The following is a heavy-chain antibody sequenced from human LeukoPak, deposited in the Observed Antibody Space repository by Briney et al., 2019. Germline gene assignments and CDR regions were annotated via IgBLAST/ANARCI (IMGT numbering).Heavy chain of an antibody. CDR3: ARGEYGSGWYRD. CDR1: GFTFSSYA. V-gene: IGHV3-53*01. CDR2: IYSGGNT. Sequence: GGSLRLCCAASGFTFSSYAMAWVRQAPGKGLEWVSLIYSGGNTNYADSVKGRFTFSRDNSNNTLYLQMNSLRVEDTAVYYCARGEYGSGWYRDWGQGTLVTVSS. J-gene: IGHJ4*02. D-gene: IGHD6-19*01.